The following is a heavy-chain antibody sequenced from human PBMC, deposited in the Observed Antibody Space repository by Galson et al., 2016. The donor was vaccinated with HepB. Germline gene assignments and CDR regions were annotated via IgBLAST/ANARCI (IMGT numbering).Heavy chain of an antibody. CDR3: ARVLFMVRGIIISADYHGMDV. CDR2: ILPNFGRA. CDR1: GGTFSEYT. J-gene: IGHJ6*02. D-gene: IGHD3-10*01. Sequence: SCKASGGTFSEYTIHWVRQAPGQGLAWMGGILPNFGRANYAQKFEGRVTITADESTNTANMELSSLRSEDTAVYYCARVLFMVRGIIISADYHGMDVWGQGTTVTVSS. V-gene: IGHV1-69*01.